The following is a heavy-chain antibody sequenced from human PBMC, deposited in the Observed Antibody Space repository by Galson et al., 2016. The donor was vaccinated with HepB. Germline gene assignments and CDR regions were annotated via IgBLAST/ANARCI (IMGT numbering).Heavy chain of an antibody. J-gene: IGHJ4*02. CDR2: IDPSDSTT. D-gene: IGHD3-10*01. CDR1: GYRFTNYW. Sequence: QSGAEVKKPGESLRISCKGSGYRFTNYWISWVRLMPGKGLEWMGRIDPSDSTTIYSPSFHVPISADKSISTAYLQWSSLKASDTAMYFCVRHSGYSNFDYWGQGTLVTVSS. V-gene: IGHV5-10-1*01. CDR3: VRHSGYSNFDY.